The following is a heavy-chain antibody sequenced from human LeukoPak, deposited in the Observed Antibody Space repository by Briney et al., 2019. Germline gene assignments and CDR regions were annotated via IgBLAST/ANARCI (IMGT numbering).Heavy chain of an antibody. CDR3: TRRGSSGSFPLDY. CDR2: ISSRSATI. Sequence: GGSLRLSCAASGFTFSSYSMNWVRQAPGKGLEWVSYISSRSATIYYADSVKGRFTISRDNAKNSLYLQMNSLKTEDTAVYYCTRRGSSGSFPLDYWGQGTLVTVSS. V-gene: IGHV3-48*04. CDR1: GFTFSSYS. D-gene: IGHD1-26*01. J-gene: IGHJ4*02.